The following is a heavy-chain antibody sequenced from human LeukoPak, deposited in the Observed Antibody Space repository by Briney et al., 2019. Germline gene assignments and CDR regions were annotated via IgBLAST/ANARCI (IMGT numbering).Heavy chain of an antibody. CDR3: ARPSLSYYYVRSETRYYYYYYMDV. Sequence: KPGESLKISCKGSGYSFTSYWIGWVRQMPGKGLEWMGIIYPGDSDTRYSPSFQGQVTISADKSISTAYLQWSSLRASDTAMYYCARPSLSYYYVRSETRYYYYYYMDVWGKGTTVTISS. D-gene: IGHD3-22*01. CDR1: GYSFTSYW. J-gene: IGHJ6*03. CDR2: IYPGDSDT. V-gene: IGHV5-51*03.